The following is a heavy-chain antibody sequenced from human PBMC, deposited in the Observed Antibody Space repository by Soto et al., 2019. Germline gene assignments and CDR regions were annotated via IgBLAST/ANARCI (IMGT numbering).Heavy chain of an antibody. CDR3: AREGGSYYDSRYFDL. D-gene: IGHD1-26*01. J-gene: IGHJ2*01. Sequence: QVQLQESGPGLVKPSETLSLTCTVSGGSISSYYWSWIRQPPGKGLEWIGYIYYSGSTKYNPALKSRVTISEDTSKTQFSLKLTSVTAADTAVYYCAREGGSYYDSRYFDLWGRGTLVTVSS. V-gene: IGHV4-59*01. CDR1: GGSISSYY. CDR2: IYYSGST.